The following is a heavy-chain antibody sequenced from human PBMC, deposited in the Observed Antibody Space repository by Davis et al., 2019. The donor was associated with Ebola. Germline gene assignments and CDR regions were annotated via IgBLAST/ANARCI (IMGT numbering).Heavy chain of an antibody. V-gene: IGHV4-39*01. Sequence: PSETLSLTCSVSGGSLPTSSDYWGWIRQPPGKGLEWIASIYYSGSTYYTPSLESRVTLSVDSPKNQFSLKVSSVTAADTAVYYCARLSPLGTTVDYWGQGTLVTVSS. CDR1: GGSLPTSSDY. J-gene: IGHJ4*02. CDR3: ARLSPLGTTVDY. CDR2: IYYSGST. D-gene: IGHD1-7*01.